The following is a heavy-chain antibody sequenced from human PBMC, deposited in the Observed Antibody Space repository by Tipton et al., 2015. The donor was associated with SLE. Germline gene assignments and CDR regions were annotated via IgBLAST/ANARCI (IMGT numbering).Heavy chain of an antibody. CDR2: IYSGGST. D-gene: IGHD3-3*01. Sequence: SLRLSCAASGFTVSSNYMSWVRQAPGKGLEWVSVIYSGGSTYYADSVKGRFTISRHNSKNTLYLQMNSLRAEDTAVYYCARDQRHDFWSGYYNGGAFDIWGQGTMVTVSS. CDR3: ARDQRHDFWSGYYNGGAFDI. J-gene: IGHJ3*02. CDR1: GFTVSSNY. V-gene: IGHV3-53*04.